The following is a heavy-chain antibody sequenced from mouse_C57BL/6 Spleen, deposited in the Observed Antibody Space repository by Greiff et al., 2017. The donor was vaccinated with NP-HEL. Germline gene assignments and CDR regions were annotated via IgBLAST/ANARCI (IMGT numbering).Heavy chain of an antibody. Sequence: EVQLQQSGPELVKPGASVKISCKASGYTFTDYYMNWVKQSHGKSLEWIGDINPNNGGTSYNQKFKGKATLTVDKSSSTAYMELRSLTSEDSAVYYCARWGYGYDVGDAMDYWGQGTSVTVSS. D-gene: IGHD2-2*01. CDR3: ARWGYGYDVGDAMDY. J-gene: IGHJ4*01. V-gene: IGHV1-26*01. CDR1: GYTFTDYY. CDR2: INPNNGGT.